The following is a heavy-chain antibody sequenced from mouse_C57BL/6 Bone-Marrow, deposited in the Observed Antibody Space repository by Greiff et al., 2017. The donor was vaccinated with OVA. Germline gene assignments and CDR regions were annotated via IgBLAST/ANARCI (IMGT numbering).Heavy chain of an antibody. CDR2: IRNKANNHAT. J-gene: IGHJ2*01. D-gene: IGHD2-4*01. CDR3: TREGDYDEGYYFDY. Sequence: EVKLEESGGGLVQPGGSMKLSCAASGFTFSDAWMDWVRQSPEKGLEWVAEIRNKANNHATYYAESVKGRFTISRDDSRSSVYLQMNSLRAEDTGIYYCTREGDYDEGYYFDYWGQGTTLTVSS. CDR1: GFTFSDAW. V-gene: IGHV6-6*01.